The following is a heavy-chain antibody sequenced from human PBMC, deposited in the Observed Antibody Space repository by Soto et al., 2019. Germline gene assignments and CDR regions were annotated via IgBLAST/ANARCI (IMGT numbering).Heavy chain of an antibody. CDR2: IFYRGST. D-gene: IGHD3-3*01. CDR3: ARHRSASGSAYFDP. Sequence: SETLSLTCTVSGGSISNYYWSWIRQPPGKGLEWIGYIFYRGSTNYSPSLKSRVAISVDTSKNQFSLTLDSVTAADTAVYYCARHRSASGSAYFDPWGQGILVT. V-gene: IGHV4-59*08. J-gene: IGHJ5*01. CDR1: GGSISNYY.